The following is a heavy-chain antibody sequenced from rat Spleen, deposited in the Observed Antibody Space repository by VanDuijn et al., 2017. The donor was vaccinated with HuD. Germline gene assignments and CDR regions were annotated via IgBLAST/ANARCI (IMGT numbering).Heavy chain of an antibody. CDR1: GFTFSNYG. CDR3: ARQDTSGYSNWFTY. V-gene: IGHV5-19*01. Sequence: EVQLVESGGGLVQPGRSLKLSCAASGFTFSNYGMHWIRQAPTKGLEWVASISPSGGSTYYRDSVKGRFTVSRDNARGTQYLQMDSLRSEDTATYYCARQDTSGYSNWFTYWGQGTLVTVSS. D-gene: IGHD4-3*01. CDR2: ISPSGGST. J-gene: IGHJ3*01.